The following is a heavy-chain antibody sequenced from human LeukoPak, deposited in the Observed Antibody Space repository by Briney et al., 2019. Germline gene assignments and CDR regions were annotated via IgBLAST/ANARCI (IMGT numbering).Heavy chain of an antibody. CDR3: ARGYCSGGSCYLYYFDY. J-gene: IGHJ4*02. V-gene: IGHV4-31*03. Sequence: PSETLSLTCNVSGGSISSGDYYWSWIRQHPGKGLEWIGYIYYSGTTYYTPSLQSRITISVDTSKSQFSLKLSSVTAADTAVYYCARGYCSGGSCYLYYFDYWGQGTLVIVSS. D-gene: IGHD2-15*01. CDR2: IYYSGTT. CDR1: GGSISSGDYY.